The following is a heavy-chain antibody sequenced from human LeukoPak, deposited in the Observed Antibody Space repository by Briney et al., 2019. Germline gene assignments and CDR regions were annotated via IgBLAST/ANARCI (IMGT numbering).Heavy chain of an antibody. J-gene: IGHJ4*02. CDR1: GFTFSSYE. V-gene: IGHV3-48*03. CDR3: ARERSSSYYAFDY. CDR2: ISSSGSTI. D-gene: IGHD6-13*01. Sequence: GGSLRLSCAASGFTFSSYEMNWVRQAPGKGLEWVSYISSSGSTIYYADSVKGRFTISRDNAKNSLFLQMNSLRAEDTAVYYCARERSSSYYAFDYWGQGTLVTVSS.